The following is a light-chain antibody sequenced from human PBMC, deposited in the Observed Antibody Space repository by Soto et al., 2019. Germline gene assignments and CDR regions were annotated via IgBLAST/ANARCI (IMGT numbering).Light chain of an antibody. V-gene: IGKV1-39*01. CDR3: QQSYSSPPT. J-gene: IGKJ2*01. CDR1: QSISNY. Sequence: DIQMTQSPSSLSASVGDRVTITCRANQSISNYLNWYQHKPGKAPNLLIYAASTLQSGVPSRFSGSRSGTEFTLTITHLQPEDFASYYCQQSYSSPPTFGQGTKLEIK. CDR2: AAS.